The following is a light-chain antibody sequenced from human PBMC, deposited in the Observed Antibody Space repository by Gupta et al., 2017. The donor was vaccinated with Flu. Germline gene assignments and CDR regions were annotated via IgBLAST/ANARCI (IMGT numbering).Light chain of an antibody. Sequence: SYELTQPPSVSVSPGQTASITCSGDNLGDKYACWYQQKPGQSPGLVIYKDTKRPSGIPERFSGSNSGNKANLTISGTQAMDEAYYYCQAWDSTTGVFGTGTKVTVL. V-gene: IGLV3-1*01. CDR3: QAWDSTTGV. CDR1: NLGDKY. J-gene: IGLJ1*01. CDR2: KDT.